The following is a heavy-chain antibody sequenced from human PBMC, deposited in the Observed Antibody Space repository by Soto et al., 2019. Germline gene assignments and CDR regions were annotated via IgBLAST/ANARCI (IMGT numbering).Heavy chain of an antibody. D-gene: IGHD1-26*01. Sequence: SETLSLTCTVSGGSISSYYWNWIRQPPGKGLEWLGYIYYSGSTNYNPSLKSRVTISLDTSKNQFSLKLSSVTAADTAVYYCARLIGNSWLDSWGQGILVTGLL. V-gene: IGHV4-59*08. J-gene: IGHJ5*01. CDR3: ARLIGNSWLDS. CDR1: GGSISSYY. CDR2: IYYSGST.